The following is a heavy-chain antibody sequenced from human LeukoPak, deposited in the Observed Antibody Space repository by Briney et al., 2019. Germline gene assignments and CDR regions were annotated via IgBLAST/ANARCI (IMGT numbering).Heavy chain of an antibody. V-gene: IGHV3-23*01. CDR1: GFTFSTCA. J-gene: IGHJ4*02. CDR3: AKSVKSGYTSGDFDY. CDR2: ISASGGRT. Sequence: GGSLRLSGAASGFTFSTCAMTWVRQAPGKGLEWVSGISASGGRTYYADSVRGRFTISRDNSKNTLYLQMNSLRAEGTAVYYCAKSVKSGYTSGDFDYWGQGTLVTVSS. D-gene: IGHD6-19*01.